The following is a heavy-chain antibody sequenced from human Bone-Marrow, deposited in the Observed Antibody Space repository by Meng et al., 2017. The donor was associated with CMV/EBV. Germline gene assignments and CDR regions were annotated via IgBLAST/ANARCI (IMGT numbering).Heavy chain of an antibody. CDR2: INPNDDT. D-gene: IGHD6-19*01. V-gene: IGHV1-2*02. CDR3: ARSSGWSRFDY. CDR1: GDPVTDYY. Sequence: QLPVVPPGSEVKKPGASGKASCNASGDPVTDYYIHWVRQAPGQWLEWRGWINPNDDTNYAQNFQGRVTRTRDMSINSVYMELSRLTSDDTAVYYCARSSGWSRFDYWGLGTLVTVSS. J-gene: IGHJ4*02.